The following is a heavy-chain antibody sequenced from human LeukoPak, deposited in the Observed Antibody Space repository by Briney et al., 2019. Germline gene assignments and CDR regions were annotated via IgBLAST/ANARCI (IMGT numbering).Heavy chain of an antibody. J-gene: IGHJ4*02. Sequence: PSETLSLTCTVSGGSISTSSYYWGWVRQPPGKGLEWIGNIFYSGSTYYSPSLKSRVTISLDTSKNQFSLKLSSVTAADTAVYYCARFVGVPAAKFDYWGQGTLVTVSS. D-gene: IGHD2-2*01. CDR3: ARFVGVPAAKFDY. V-gene: IGHV4-39*07. CDR1: GGSISTSSYY. CDR2: IFYSGST.